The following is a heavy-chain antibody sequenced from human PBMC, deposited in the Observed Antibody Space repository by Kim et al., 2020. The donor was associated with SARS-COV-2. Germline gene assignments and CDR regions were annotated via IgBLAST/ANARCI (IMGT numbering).Heavy chain of an antibody. CDR1: GFSVSSNY. Sequence: GGSLRLSCAASGFSVSSNYMSWVRQAPGKGLEWVSVIYSVDSGGFTYHANSVVGRFTISRDTYENTLYLQMNSLTAEDTAVYYCLGQRSSTMFENWGQGTLVSVSS. CDR2: IYSVDSGGFT. CDR3: LGQRSSTMFEN. V-gene: IGHV3-66*01. D-gene: IGHD3-10*02. J-gene: IGHJ4*02.